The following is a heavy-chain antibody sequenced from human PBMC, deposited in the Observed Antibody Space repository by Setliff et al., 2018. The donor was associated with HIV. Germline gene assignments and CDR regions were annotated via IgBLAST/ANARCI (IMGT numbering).Heavy chain of an antibody. Sequence: LRLSCVASGFTFSSNEMNWVRQAPGKGLEWVSSISGSGSVIHYADSVKGRFTISGDNAKNLLFLQMNSLRAEDTAVYYCARDSPWPKGGLNYWGQGTLVTVSS. D-gene: IGHD3-16*01. J-gene: IGHJ4*02. CDR2: ISGSGSVI. CDR1: GFTFSSNE. V-gene: IGHV3-48*03. CDR3: ARDSPWPKGGLNY.